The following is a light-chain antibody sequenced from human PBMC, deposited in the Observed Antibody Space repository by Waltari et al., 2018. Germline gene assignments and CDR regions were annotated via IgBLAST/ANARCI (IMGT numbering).Light chain of an antibody. J-gene: IGKJ1*01. CDR2: DAS. Sequence: EIVLTQSPDTLSSSPGERATLSGRASRSGSGSYLAWYQQKPGQAPRLLISDASSRATDIPDRFSGSGSGTDFTLTISRLEPEDFAVYYCQQYGTSPTWTFGQGTKVEIK. CDR1: RSGSGSY. V-gene: IGKV3-20*01. CDR3: QQYGTSPTWT.